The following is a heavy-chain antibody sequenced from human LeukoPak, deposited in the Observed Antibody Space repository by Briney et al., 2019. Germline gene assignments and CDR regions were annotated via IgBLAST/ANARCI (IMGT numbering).Heavy chain of an antibody. J-gene: IGHJ4*02. CDR2: IYYSGST. CDR3: AIFSRITIFGVVTPDNDY. V-gene: IGHV4-39*01. Sequence: KPSETLSLTCTVSGGSISSSSYYWGWIRQPPGKGLEWIGSIYYSGSTYYNPSLKSRATISVDTSKNQFSLKLSSVTAADTAVYYCAIFSRITIFGVVTPDNDYWGQGTLVTVSS. D-gene: IGHD3-3*01. CDR1: GGSISSSSYY.